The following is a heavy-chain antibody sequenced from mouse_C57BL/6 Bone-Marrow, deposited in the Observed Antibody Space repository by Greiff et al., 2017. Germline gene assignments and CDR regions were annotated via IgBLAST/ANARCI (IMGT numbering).Heavy chain of an antibody. J-gene: IGHJ2*01. D-gene: IGHD2-3*01. CDR2: IHPNSGST. V-gene: IGHV1-64*01. CDR1: GYTFTSYW. CDR3: ARWSGYYAVFDY. Sequence: QVQLQQPGAALVKPGASVKLSCTASGYTFTSYWMNWVKQRPGQGLEWIGMIHPNSGSTNYNEKFKSKATLTVDKSSSTAYMQRSSLTAEDSAVYYWARWSGYYAVFDYWGQGTTLTVSS.